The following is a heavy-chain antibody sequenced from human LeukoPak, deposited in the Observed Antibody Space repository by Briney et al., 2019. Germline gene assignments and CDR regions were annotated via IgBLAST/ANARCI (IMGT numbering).Heavy chain of an antibody. J-gene: IGHJ4*02. CDR2: IYYSGST. CDR1: GGSISSYY. CDR3: ARAYCVGDCTVLHIYFDN. V-gene: IGHV4-59*08. D-gene: IGHD2-21*02. Sequence: SETQSLTCTVSGGSISSYYWSWIRQPPGKGLEWIGYIYYSGSTNYNPSLKSRVTISVDTSKNQFSLKLRSVMAADTAVYYCARAYCVGDCTVLHIYFDNWGQGTLVTVSS.